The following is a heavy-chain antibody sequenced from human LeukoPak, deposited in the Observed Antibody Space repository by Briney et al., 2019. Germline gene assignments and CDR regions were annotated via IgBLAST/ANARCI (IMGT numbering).Heavy chain of an antibody. CDR2: IIPIFGTA. V-gene: IGHV1-69*13. CDR3: ARLGIGDVP. J-gene: IGHJ4*02. Sequence: ASVKVSCKASGYTFTGYYMHWVRQAPGQGLEWMGGIIPIFGTANYAQKFQGRVTITADESTSTAYMELSSLRSEDTAAYYCARLGIGDVPWGQGTLVTVSS. D-gene: IGHD3-10*01. CDR1: GYTFTGYY.